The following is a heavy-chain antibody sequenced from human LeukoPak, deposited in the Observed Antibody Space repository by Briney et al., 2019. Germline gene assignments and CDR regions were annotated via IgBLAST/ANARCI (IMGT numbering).Heavy chain of an antibody. D-gene: IGHD4-11*01. V-gene: IGHV4-39*01. CDR2: IYYSGST. CDR1: GGSISSSSYY. CDR3: ARYRRTEDY. J-gene: IGHJ4*02. Sequence: PSETLSPTCTVSGGSISSSSYYWGWIRQPPGKGLEWIGSIYYSGSTYYNPSLKSRVTISVDASKNQFSLKLSSVTAADTAVYYCARYRRTEDYWGQGTLVTVSS.